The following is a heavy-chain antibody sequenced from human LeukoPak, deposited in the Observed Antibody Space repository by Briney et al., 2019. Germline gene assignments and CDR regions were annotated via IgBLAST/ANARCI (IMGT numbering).Heavy chain of an antibody. CDR2: IDPNSGTT. CDR3: SRGMRRYNWNDGDYLGMDV. J-gene: IGHJ6*02. V-gene: IGHV1-8*01. D-gene: IGHD1-1*01. Sequence: ASVKVSCKASGYTFSNYDIMWVRQATGQGLEWMGWIDPNSGTTGLAQKFQGRVAMTSDNSIRTAYMELSSLRSEDTALYYCSRGMRRYNWNDGDYLGMDVWGQGTTVAVSS. CDR1: GYTFSNYD.